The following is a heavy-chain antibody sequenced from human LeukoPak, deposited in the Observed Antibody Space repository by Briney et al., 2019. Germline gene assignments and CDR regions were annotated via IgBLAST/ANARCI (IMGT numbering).Heavy chain of an antibody. V-gene: IGHV3-23*01. D-gene: IGHD3-9*01. CDR3: ASLRYFDWLGGPNWFDP. J-gene: IGHJ5*02. CDR1: GFTFSSYA. Sequence: GGSLRLSCAASGFTFSSYAMSWVRQAPGKGLEWVSAISGSGGSTYYADSVKGRFTISRDNSKNTLYLQMNSLRAEDTAVYYCASLRYFDWLGGPNWFDPWGQGTLVTVSS. CDR2: ISGSGGST.